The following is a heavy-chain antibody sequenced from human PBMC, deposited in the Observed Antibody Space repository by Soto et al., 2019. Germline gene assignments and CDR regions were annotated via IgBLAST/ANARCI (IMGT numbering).Heavy chain of an antibody. CDR3: ARAVATSFGTWFER. CDR2: ISHTGST. J-gene: IGHJ5*02. D-gene: IGHD2-15*01. CDR1: GGSITGGDSYS. V-gene: IGHV4-30-2*01. Sequence: SETLSLTGAVSGGSITGGDSYSWSLFRHPPGKGLEWIGSISHTGSTSYTPSLKSRLTMSVDKSKNRFSLRLSYVNAADMAVYYCARAVATSFGTWFERWDKGIMVAVSS.